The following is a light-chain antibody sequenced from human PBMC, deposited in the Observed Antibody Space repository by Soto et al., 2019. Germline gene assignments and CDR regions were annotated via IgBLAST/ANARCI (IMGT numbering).Light chain of an antibody. CDR3: VSFTSSTTYV. CDR2: DVT. V-gene: IGLV2-14*01. Sequence: QSVLTQPASVSDSPGQSITIACTGTSSDVGGSNHVSWYQQQPGKAPKLMIYDVTNRPSGVSHRCSGSKSGSTASLIISGLQSEDEADYYCVSFTSSTTYVFGTGTKLTVL. CDR1: SSDVGGSNH. J-gene: IGLJ1*01.